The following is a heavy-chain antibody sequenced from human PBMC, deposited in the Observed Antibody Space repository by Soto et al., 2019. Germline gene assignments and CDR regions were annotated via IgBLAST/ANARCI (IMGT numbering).Heavy chain of an antibody. V-gene: IGHV3-74*01. CDR3: ARKGPEDWPLDY. CDR1: GFTFSSYW. J-gene: IGHJ4*02. CDR2: INSDGSST. D-gene: IGHD3-9*01. Sequence: GGSLRLSCAASGFTFSSYWMHWVRQAPGKGLVWVSRINSDGSSTFYADSVKGRFTITKDTSKNQVVLTMTNMDPMDTGTYYCARKGPEDWPLDYWGQGTLVTVSS.